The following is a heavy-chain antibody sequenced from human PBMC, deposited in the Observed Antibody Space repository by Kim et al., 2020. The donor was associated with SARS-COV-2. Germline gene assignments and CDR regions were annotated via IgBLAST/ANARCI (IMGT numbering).Heavy chain of an antibody. CDR1: GFTVSSNY. J-gene: IGHJ2*01. Sequence: GGSLRLSCAASGFTVSSNYMSWVRQAPGKGLEWVSALYSGGSAPYSAAVKGRFTISSDNTKNTLNLQLNTLRVEDAAGYYCARDYYDSTGDYGVWYCDLWGRGTRVTVSS. V-gene: IGHV3-53*01. CDR3: ARDYYDSTGDYGVWYCDL. CDR2: LYSGGSA. D-gene: IGHD3-22*01.